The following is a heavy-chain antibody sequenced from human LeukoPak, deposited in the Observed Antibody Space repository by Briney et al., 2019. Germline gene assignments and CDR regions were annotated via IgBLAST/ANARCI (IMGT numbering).Heavy chain of an antibody. CDR3: ARGVRGVIYYYYYYMDV. CDR2: MNPNSGDT. J-gene: IGHJ6*03. CDR1: GYTFTSYD. Sequence: WASVKVSCKASGYTFTSYDINWVRQASGQGLEWMGWMNPNSGDTGYAQKFQGRVTMTRNTSISTAYMELSRLRSEDTAVYYCARGVRGVIYYYYYYMDVWGKGTTVTISS. V-gene: IGHV1-8*01. D-gene: IGHD3-10*01.